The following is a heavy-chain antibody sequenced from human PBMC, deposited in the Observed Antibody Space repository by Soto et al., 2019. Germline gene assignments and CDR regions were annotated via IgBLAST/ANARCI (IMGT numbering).Heavy chain of an antibody. D-gene: IGHD2-2*01. CDR3: GAYCSTSHCHMTSQLWHSNKRPCARVSGWSIVDRGCCWSCL. Sequence: SETLSLTCSVSGGSIGSSSYYFGWIRQPPGKGLEWIGSLYYTGTTYYNSSLKSRVTISADKSQNQFSLRLSSVTAADTAVYYCGAYCSTSHCHMTSQLWHSNKRPCARVSGWSIVDRGCCWSCLWG. CDR2: LYYTGTT. CDR1: GGSIGSSSYY. J-gene: IGHJ2*01. V-gene: IGHV4-39*01.